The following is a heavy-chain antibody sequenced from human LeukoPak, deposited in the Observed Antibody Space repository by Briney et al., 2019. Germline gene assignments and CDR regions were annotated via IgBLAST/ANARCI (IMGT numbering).Heavy chain of an antibody. D-gene: IGHD3-3*01. CDR2: IYHSGST. Sequence: PSETLSLTCTVSGYSISSGYFWGWIRQPPGKGLEWIGSIYHSGSTYYNPSLKSRVTISVDTSKSQFSLKLSSVTAADTAVYYCARVCRKSIFGAIDDAFDIWGQGTMVTVSS. J-gene: IGHJ3*02. CDR3: ARVCRKSIFGAIDDAFDI. V-gene: IGHV4-38-2*02. CDR1: GYSISSGYF.